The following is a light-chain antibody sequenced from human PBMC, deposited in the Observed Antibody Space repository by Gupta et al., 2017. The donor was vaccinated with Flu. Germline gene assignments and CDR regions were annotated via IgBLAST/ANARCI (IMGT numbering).Light chain of an antibody. J-gene: IGLJ3*02. CDR3: NTNTDSAPSM. V-gene: IGLV2-14*01. Sequence: SALSQPASVSGSPVQSITISCTGTSSDVGAYDYVSWYQQHPGKAPKLIISEVSNRPPWVSNRFSGSKTGNTASLTISERQDEDEADYYSNTNTDSAPSMFGGGTKLTVL. CDR1: SSDVGAYDY. CDR2: EVS.